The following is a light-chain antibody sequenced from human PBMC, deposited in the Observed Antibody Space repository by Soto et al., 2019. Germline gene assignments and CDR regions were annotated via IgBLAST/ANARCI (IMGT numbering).Light chain of an antibody. CDR2: DVS. CDR3: QQSFSTPPT. V-gene: IGKV3-11*01. Sequence: ILLTQSPATLYLSPGKSDTLSCRASQNISNYLIWYQQKPGQAPRLLIYDVSNRATGIPARFSGSWSGTDFTLTISSLQPEDFASYYGQQSFSTPPTFGQGTKVDIK. J-gene: IGKJ1*01. CDR1: QNISNY.